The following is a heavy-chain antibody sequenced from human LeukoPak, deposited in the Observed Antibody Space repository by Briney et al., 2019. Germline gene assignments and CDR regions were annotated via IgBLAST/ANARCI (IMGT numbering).Heavy chain of an antibody. CDR3: ATYKTTYCSSTSCHYYYGMDV. CDR1: GYTFTSYG. Sequence: ASVKVSCKASGYTFTSYGISWVRQAPGQGLEWMGWISAYNGNTNYAQKLQGRVTMTTDTSTSTAYMELRSLRSDDTAAYYCATYKTTYCSSTSCHYYYGMDVWGQGTTVTVSS. CDR2: ISAYNGNT. J-gene: IGHJ6*02. V-gene: IGHV1-18*01. D-gene: IGHD2-2*01.